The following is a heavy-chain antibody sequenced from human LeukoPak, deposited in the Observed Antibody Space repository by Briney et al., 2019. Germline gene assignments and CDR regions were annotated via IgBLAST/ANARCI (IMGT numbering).Heavy chain of an antibody. J-gene: IGHJ4*02. CDR2: ISDSGGST. V-gene: IGHV3-23*01. Sequence: PGGSLRLSCAASGFTFSSHAMSWVRQAPGKGLGWVSAISDSGGSTYDADSVKGRFTISRDNSKNTLYLQMNSLRAEDTAVYYCAKDTSIGRYCTNGVCSPFDYWGQGTLVTVSS. D-gene: IGHD2-8*01. CDR1: GFTFSSHA. CDR3: AKDTSIGRYCTNGVCSPFDY.